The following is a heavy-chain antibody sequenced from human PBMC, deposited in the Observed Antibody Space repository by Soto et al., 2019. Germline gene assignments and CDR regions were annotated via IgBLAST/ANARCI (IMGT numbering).Heavy chain of an antibody. CDR2: INHSGSS. Sequence: SETLSLTCAVYGGSFSGYDWTWIRQPPGTGLEWIGEINHSGSSNYNPSPKSRVTISVDTSKNQFSLKLTSVTAEDTVVYYCARSQHSSSLPVFDYWGQGTLVTVSS. V-gene: IGHV4-34*01. J-gene: IGHJ4*02. D-gene: IGHD6-13*01. CDR3: ARSQHSSSLPVFDY. CDR1: GGSFSGYD.